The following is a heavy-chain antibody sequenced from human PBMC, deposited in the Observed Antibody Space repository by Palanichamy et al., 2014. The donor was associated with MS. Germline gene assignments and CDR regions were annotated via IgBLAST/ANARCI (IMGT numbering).Heavy chain of an antibody. Sequence: QLLLQESGPGLVKPSETLSLTCTVSGGSISSSTYYWGWIRQPPGKGLEWIGSIFYSGSTYYNPSLKSRVTISVDTSNNQFSVKLTSVTAADTAVYYCARDWYGGPTDYWGQGTLVTVTS. CDR3: ARDWYGGPTDY. CDR1: GGSISSSTYY. V-gene: IGHV4-39*02. CDR2: IFYSGST. J-gene: IGHJ4*02. D-gene: IGHD4-23*01.